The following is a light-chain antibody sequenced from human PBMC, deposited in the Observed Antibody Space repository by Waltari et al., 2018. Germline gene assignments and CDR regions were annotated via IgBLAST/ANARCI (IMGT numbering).Light chain of an antibody. CDR3: QQYDNLPPA. J-gene: IGKJ4*01. V-gene: IGKV1-33*01. CDR1: QNIDIF. CDR2: DAS. Sequence: DVHVAQPPSSLSESVCDRVTLTCQPSQNIDIFLNWYKQTPGKAPKLLIYDASNLETGVPTRFSASGSGRHFTLTITNLQPDDIATYYCQQYDNLPPAFGGGTKVEIK.